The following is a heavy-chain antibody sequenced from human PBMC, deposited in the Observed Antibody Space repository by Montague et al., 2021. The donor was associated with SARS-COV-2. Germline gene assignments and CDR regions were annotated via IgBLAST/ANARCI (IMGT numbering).Heavy chain of an antibody. CDR3: ARGPTNNIGMVATRLDY. Sequence: SETLSLTCAVYGGSFSGYYWNWIRQHPGKGPKWIGEINHSGSTNYNSSLKSRVTISVDTSNNQFSLKLTSVTAADTAVYYCARGPTNNIGMVATRLDYWGQGTLVTVAS. V-gene: IGHV4-34*01. CDR1: GGSFSGYY. J-gene: IGHJ4*02. D-gene: IGHD5-12*01. CDR2: INHSGST.